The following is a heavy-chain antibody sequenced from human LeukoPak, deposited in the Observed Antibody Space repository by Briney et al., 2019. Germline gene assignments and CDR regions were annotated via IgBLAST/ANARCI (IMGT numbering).Heavy chain of an antibody. V-gene: IGHV4-34*01. CDR2: INHSGST. D-gene: IGHD1-26*01. J-gene: IGHJ4*02. CDR1: GGSFSNYY. Sequence: PSETLSLTCAVYGGSFSNYYWSWIRQPPGKGLEWIGEINHSGSTNYNPSLKSRVTISVDTSKNQFSLKLSSVTAADTAVYYCARDWVIVGARHFDYWGQGTLVTASS. CDR3: ARDWVIVGARHFDY.